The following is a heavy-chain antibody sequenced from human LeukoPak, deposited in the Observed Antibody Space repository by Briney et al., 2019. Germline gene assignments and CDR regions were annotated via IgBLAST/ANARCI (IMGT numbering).Heavy chain of an antibody. V-gene: IGHV4-61*02. Sequence: TLSLTCTVSGGSVSSGSYYWSWIRQPAGKGLEWIGRIYTSGSTNYNPSLKSRVTISVDTSKNQFSLKLSSVTAADTAVYYCARARILYTYNWFDPWGQGTLVTVSS. CDR1: GGSVSSGSYY. CDR3: ARARILYTYNWFDP. J-gene: IGHJ5*02. D-gene: IGHD2-8*01. CDR2: IYTSGST.